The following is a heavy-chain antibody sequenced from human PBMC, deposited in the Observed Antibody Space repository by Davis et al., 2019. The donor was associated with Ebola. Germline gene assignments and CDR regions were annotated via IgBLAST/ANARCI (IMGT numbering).Heavy chain of an antibody. CDR2: IYYSGST. CDR3: ARENGIAVAGTYFYFDY. CDR1: GGSISSSSYY. D-gene: IGHD6-19*01. Sequence: SETPSLTCTVSGGSISSSSYYWGWIRQPPGKGLEWIGSIYYSGSTYYNPSLKSRVTISVDTSKNQFSLKLSSVTAADTAVYYCARENGIAVAGTYFYFDYWGQGTLVTVSS. J-gene: IGHJ4*02. V-gene: IGHV4-39*02.